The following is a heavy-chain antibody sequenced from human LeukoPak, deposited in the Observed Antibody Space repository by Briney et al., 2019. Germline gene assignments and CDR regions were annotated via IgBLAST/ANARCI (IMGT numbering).Heavy chain of an antibody. CDR1: GVSISSSNSY. V-gene: IGHV4-39*01. CDR2: IYYSGNT. Sequence: SETLSLTCTVSGVSISSSNSYWGWIRQPPGKGLEWIGRIYYSGNTYYNASLKSQVSISIDTSKNQFPLKLTYLTAADPVVYYCARQTGSGLFILPGGQGTLVTVSS. D-gene: IGHD3/OR15-3a*01. CDR3: ARQTGSGLFILP. J-gene: IGHJ4*02.